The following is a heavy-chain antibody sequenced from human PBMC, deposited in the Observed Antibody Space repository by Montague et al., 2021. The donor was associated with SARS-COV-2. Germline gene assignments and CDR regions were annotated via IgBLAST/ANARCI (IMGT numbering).Heavy chain of an antibody. CDR1: GFSLSTSGMC. CDR2: IDWXDDK. CDR3: ARIWGATRGDAFDI. J-gene: IGHJ3*02. Sequence: PALVKSTQTLTLTCTFSGFSLSTSGMCVSWIRQPPGKALEWLALIDWXDDKYYSTSLKTRLTISKDTSKNQVVLTITNMDPVDTATYYCARIWGATRGDAFDIWGQGTMVTVSS. V-gene: IGHV2-70*01. D-gene: IGHD1-26*01.